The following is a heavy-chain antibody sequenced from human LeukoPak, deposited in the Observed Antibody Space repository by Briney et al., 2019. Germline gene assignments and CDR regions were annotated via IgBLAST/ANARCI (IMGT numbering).Heavy chain of an antibody. D-gene: IGHD2-8*02. J-gene: IGHJ4*02. CDR1: GFTFNNYA. CDR3: TKAPLRSCSGAFCYPFDY. V-gene: IGHV3-23*01. CDR2: TVGGRPDT. Sequence: GGSLRLSCEASGFTFNNYAMSWVRQTPGKGLEWVAATVGGRPDTHHADSVKGRFTVSRDDSRSTLFLQMNSLRVEDTAVYYCTKAPLRSCSGAFCYPFDYWGQGTLVTVSS.